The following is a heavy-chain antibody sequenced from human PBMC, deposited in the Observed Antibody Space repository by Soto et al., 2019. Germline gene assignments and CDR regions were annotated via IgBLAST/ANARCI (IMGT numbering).Heavy chain of an antibody. Sequence: QLQLQESGPGLVKPSETLSLTCTVSGGSFSSSSYYWGWIRQPPGKGLEWIGSIYYSGSTYYNPSLKSRVTISVDTSKNQFSLKLSSVTAADTAVYYCARRRSSPAADYWGQGTLVTVSS. D-gene: IGHD6-6*01. J-gene: IGHJ4*02. CDR3: ARRRSSPAADY. CDR1: GGSFSSSSYY. V-gene: IGHV4-39*01. CDR2: IYYSGST.